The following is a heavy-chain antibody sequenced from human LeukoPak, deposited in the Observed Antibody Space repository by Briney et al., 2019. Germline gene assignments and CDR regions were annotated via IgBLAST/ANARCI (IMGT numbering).Heavy chain of an antibody. CDR1: GGTFSSYA. J-gene: IGHJ4*02. Sequence: AASVKVSCKASGGTFSSYAISWVRQAPGQGLEWMGRIIPILGIANYTQKFQGRVTITADKSTSTAYMELSSLRSEDTAVYYCAREGVGASHPPDYWGQGTLVTVSS. CDR3: AREGVGASHPPDY. D-gene: IGHD1-26*01. CDR2: IIPILGIA. V-gene: IGHV1-69*04.